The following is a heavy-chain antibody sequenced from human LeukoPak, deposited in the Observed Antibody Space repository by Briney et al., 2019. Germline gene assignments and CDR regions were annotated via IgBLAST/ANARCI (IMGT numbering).Heavy chain of an antibody. D-gene: IGHD6-19*01. CDR1: GFAFSTYY. V-gene: IGHV3-30*18. J-gene: IGHJ5*02. CDR3: AKSLSSGWASYYFGH. CDR2: ISYDGSNT. Sequence: GGSLRLSCPASGFAFSTYYIHWVRQPPGKGLEWVAVISYDGSNTFYPGSVEGRFTISRDNSRNALYLQMNSLRPEDTAVYYCAKSLSSGWASYYFGHWGQGTPVTVSS.